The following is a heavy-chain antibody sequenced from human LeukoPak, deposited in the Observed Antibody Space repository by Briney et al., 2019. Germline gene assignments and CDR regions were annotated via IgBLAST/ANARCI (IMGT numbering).Heavy chain of an antibody. CDR3: ATDYCSSTSCYVGGY. Sequence: ASVKVSCKVSGYTLTELSMHWVRQAPGKGLEWMGGFDPEDGETIYAQKFQGRVTMSEDTSTDTAYMELSSLRSEDTAVYYCATDYCSSTSCYVGGYWGQGTLVTVSS. J-gene: IGHJ4*02. D-gene: IGHD2-2*01. CDR1: GYTLTELS. CDR2: FDPEDGET. V-gene: IGHV1-24*01.